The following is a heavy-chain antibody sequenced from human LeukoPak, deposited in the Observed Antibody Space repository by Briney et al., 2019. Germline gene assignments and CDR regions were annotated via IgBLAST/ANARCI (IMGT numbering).Heavy chain of an antibody. CDR1: GGSFSGYY. J-gene: IGHJ5*02. CDR2: INHSGST. CDR3: ARGLSVVVVAATGRWFDP. D-gene: IGHD2-15*01. Sequence: SETLSLTCAVYGGSFSGYYWSWIRQPPGKGLEWIGEINHSGSTNYNPSLKGRVTISVDTSKNQFSLKLSSVTAADTAVYYCARGLSVVVVAATGRWFDPWGQGTLVTVSS. V-gene: IGHV4-34*01.